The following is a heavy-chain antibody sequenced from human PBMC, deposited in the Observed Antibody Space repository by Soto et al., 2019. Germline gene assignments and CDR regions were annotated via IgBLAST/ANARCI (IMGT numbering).Heavy chain of an antibody. CDR2: IYYSGST. CDR1: GCSISSSSYY. Sequence: SETLSLTCTVSGCSISSSSYYWGWIRQPPGKGLEWIGSIYYSGSTYYNPSLKSRVTISVDTSKNQFSLKLSSVTAEDTAVYNCAKARAQYYDFWSGYPVDYWGQGTLVTVSS. CDR3: AKARAQYYDFWSGYPVDY. D-gene: IGHD3-3*01. V-gene: IGHV4-39*07. J-gene: IGHJ4*02.